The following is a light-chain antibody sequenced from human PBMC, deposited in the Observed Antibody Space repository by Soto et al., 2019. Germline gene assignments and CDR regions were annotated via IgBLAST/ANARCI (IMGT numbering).Light chain of an antibody. CDR3: QHSYTTPPWT. CDR1: QSISRY. CDR2: AAS. V-gene: IGKV1-39*01. J-gene: IGKJ1*01. Sequence: DIQMTQSPSSVSASAGDRVTITCRASQSISRYLNWYLQKPGKAPKLLIYAASNLHSGVPSRFSGSGSETDFTLTISSLQPEDFATYYCQHSYTTPPWTFGQGTKVDIK.